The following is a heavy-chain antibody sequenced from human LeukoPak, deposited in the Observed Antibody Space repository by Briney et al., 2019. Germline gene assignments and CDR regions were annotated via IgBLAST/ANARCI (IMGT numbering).Heavy chain of an antibody. CDR3: ANCYDSSGFLAY. Sequence: GASVKVSCKGSGYTFTKYAISWVRQAPGQGLEYMGWIDTNTGNPTYAQGFTGRFVFSLDTSVSTAYLQISSLKAEDSAIYFCANCYDSSGFLAYWGRGTLVTVSS. J-gene: IGHJ4*02. CDR2: IDTNTGNP. CDR1: GYTFTKYA. D-gene: IGHD3-22*01. V-gene: IGHV7-4-1*02.